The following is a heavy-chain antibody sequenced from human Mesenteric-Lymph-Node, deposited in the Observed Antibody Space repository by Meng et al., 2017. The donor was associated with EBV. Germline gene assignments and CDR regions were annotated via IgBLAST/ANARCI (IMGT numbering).Heavy chain of an antibody. Sequence: EVQLVESGGXXGXPGXSLXVACAASGFTFSSYSMNWVRQAPGKGLEWVSSISSSSSYIYYADSVKGRFTISRDNAKNSLYLQMNSLRAEDTAVYYCARVDGDGYCSGGSCYSLDYWGQGTLVTVSS. CDR1: GFTFSSYS. V-gene: IGHV3-21*01. CDR2: ISSSSSYI. D-gene: IGHD2-15*01. J-gene: IGHJ4*02. CDR3: ARVDGDGYCSGGSCYSLDY.